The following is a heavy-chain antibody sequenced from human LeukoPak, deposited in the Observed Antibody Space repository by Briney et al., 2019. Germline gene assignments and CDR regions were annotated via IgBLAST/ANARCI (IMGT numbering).Heavy chain of an antibody. CDR1: GGTFSSYA. Sequence: SVKVSCKASGGTFSSYAISWVRQAPGQGLEWMGGIIPIFGTANYAQKFQGRVPITADESTSTAYMELSSLRSEDTAVYYCARSFWSGYYIIQNWFDPWGQGTLVTVSS. CDR2: IIPIFGTA. J-gene: IGHJ5*02. V-gene: IGHV1-69*13. CDR3: ARSFWSGYYIIQNWFDP. D-gene: IGHD3-3*01.